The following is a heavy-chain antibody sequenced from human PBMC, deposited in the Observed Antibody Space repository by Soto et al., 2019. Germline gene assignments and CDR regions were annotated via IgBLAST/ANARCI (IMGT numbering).Heavy chain of an antibody. V-gene: IGHV4-59*08. Sequence: ETLPLTCTVSVGSISSYYWSWIRQTPGKRLEWIEYIYYSESTNYNPSLKSRVTISVNTSKNQFSLKLSSVTAADTAVHYCARQYSGYDPFDYWGQRTLVTVSS. J-gene: IGHJ4*02. CDR2: IYYSEST. CDR1: VGSISSYY. CDR3: ARQYSGYDPFDY. D-gene: IGHD5-12*01.